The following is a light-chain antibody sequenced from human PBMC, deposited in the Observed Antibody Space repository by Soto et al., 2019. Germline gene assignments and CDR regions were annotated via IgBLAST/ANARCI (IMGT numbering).Light chain of an antibody. CDR2: DAS. Sequence: EIVLTQSPATLSVSPGESATLSCRASQTISRSLAWYQQKPGQAPRLLIYDASTRATGVPGRFSGFGSGTEFTLTISSLQSEDFALYYCHQYNHWPPGTFGQGTKVDIK. J-gene: IGKJ2*01. V-gene: IGKV3-15*01. CDR1: QTISRS. CDR3: HQYNHWPPGT.